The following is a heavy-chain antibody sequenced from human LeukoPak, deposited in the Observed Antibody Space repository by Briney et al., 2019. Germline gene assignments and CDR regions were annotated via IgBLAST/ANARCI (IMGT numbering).Heavy chain of an antibody. V-gene: IGHV4-34*01. J-gene: IGHJ3*02. D-gene: IGHD6-19*01. Sequence: SETLSLTCAVYGGSFSGYYWSWIRQPPGKGLERIGEINHSGSTNYNPSLKSRVTISVDTSKNQFSLKLSSVTAADTAVYYCARDLNEQWLVPDDAFDIWGQGTMVTVSS. CDR1: GGSFSGYY. CDR3: ARDLNEQWLVPDDAFDI. CDR2: INHSGST.